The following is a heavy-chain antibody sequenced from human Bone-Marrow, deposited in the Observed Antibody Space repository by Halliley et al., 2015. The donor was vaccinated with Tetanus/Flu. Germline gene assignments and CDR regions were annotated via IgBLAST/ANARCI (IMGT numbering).Heavy chain of an antibody. CDR3: ARDRFGGYSSDYYFDH. Sequence: SRGTTYVYYADSVKGRFTISRDDAKRSLFLQMNSLRADDTAVYYCARDRFGGYSSDYYFDHWGQGTLVTVSS. D-gene: IGHD5-18*01. CDR2: SRGTTYV. V-gene: IGHV3-21*01. J-gene: IGHJ4*02.